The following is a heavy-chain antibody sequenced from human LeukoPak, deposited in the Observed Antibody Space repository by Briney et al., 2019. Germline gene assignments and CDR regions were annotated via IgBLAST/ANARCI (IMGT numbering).Heavy chain of an antibody. V-gene: IGHV4-34*01. CDR2: ITYSGSI. CDR1: GGSFSGKY. Sequence: SETLSLTCAVSGGSFSGKYWTWIRQPPGKGLEWIGEITYSGSIYYNPSLKSRVTISVDTSKNQFSLELNSVTAADTAVYYCARDLMTWGQGTLVTVSS. CDR3: ARDLMT. J-gene: IGHJ4*02.